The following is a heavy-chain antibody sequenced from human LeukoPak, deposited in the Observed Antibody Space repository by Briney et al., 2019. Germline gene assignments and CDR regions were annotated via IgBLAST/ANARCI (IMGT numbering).Heavy chain of an antibody. J-gene: IGHJ4*02. V-gene: IGHV3-30*04. CDR2: ISDDGRSE. CDR1: GFTFSRSV. CDR3: ATEGDSSGHAGVFDY. D-gene: IGHD6-19*01. Sequence: GGSLRLSCAASGFTFSRSVMHWVRQAPGKGLEWMAGISDDGRSEHFADSVKGRFTISRDNSKSTVFLQMNSLRSEDTAVCYCATEGDSSGHAGVFDYWGLGTLVTVSS.